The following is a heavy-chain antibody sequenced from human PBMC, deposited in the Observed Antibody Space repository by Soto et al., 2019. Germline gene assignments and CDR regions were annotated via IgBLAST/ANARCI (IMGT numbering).Heavy chain of an antibody. CDR1: GGSISSYY. J-gene: IGHJ5*02. Sequence: SETLSLTCTVSGGSISSYYWSWIRQPPGKGLEWIGYIYYSGSTNYNPSLKSRVTISVDTSKNQFSLKLSSVTAADTAVYYCARGVPYYDFWSGYPPFDPWGQGTLVTVSS. D-gene: IGHD3-3*01. CDR3: ARGVPYYDFWSGYPPFDP. CDR2: IYYSGST. V-gene: IGHV4-59*01.